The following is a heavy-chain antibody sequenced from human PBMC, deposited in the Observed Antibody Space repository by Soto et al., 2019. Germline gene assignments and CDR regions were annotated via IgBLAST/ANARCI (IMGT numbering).Heavy chain of an antibody. CDR2: IRSKAYGGTT. J-gene: IGHJ4*02. D-gene: IGHD3-10*01. CDR3: ARDRGNIKIFDL. CDR1: GFTFGDYA. V-gene: IGHV3-49*03. Sequence: GGSLRLSCTASGFTFGDYAMSWFRQAPGKGLEWVGFIRSKAYGGTTEYAASVKGRFTISRDDSKSIAYLQMNSLRADDTAVYYCARDRGNIKIFDLWGPGTLVTVSS.